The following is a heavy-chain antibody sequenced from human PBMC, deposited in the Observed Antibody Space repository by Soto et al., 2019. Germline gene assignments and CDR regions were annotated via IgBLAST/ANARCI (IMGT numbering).Heavy chain of an antibody. Sequence: EVQLVESGGGLVQPGGSLRLSCAASGFTFSSYSMNWVRQAPGKGLEWVSYISSSSSTIYYADYVKGRFTISRDNAKNSLYLQMNSLRDEDTAVYYCADYGSGSYYNHLGYWGQGTLVTVSS. CDR3: ADYGSGSYYNHLGY. CDR1: GFTFSSYS. D-gene: IGHD3-10*01. V-gene: IGHV3-48*02. CDR2: ISSSSSTI. J-gene: IGHJ4*02.